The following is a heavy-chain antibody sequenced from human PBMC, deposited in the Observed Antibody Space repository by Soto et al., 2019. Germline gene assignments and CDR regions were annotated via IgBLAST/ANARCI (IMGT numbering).Heavy chain of an antibody. CDR2: MGGSDTTT. J-gene: IGHJ5*02. CDR3: ANSSSSPFQRWFDP. D-gene: IGHD6-6*01. CDR1: GFTLNTYA. Sequence: VQLLESGGGVVQPGGSLRLSCEASGFTLNTYAISWVRQAPGKGLEWVSTMGGSDTTTYYADSVKGRFTVSRDNSKNTLYLHINSLRAEDTAVYYCANSSSSPFQRWFDPWGQGTLVTVSS. V-gene: IGHV3-23*01.